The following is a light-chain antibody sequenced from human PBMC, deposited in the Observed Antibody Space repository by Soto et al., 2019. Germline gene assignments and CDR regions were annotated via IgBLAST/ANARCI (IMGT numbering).Light chain of an antibody. J-gene: IGKJ5*01. CDR3: QQYGSSPSVT. CDR1: QSVRSSH. V-gene: IGKV3-20*01. Sequence: DIVLTQSPGTLSLSPGERATLSCMSSQSVRSSHLAWYQQKPVPAPRLLIYGAASRATGIPDRFSGSGSGTDFTLTISRLEPEDYALYYYQQYGSSPSVTLGQGTRLEIK. CDR2: GAA.